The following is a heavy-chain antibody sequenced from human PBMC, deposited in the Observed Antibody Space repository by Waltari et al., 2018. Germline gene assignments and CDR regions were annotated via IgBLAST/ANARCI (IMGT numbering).Heavy chain of an antibody. CDR2: IYYSGRT. J-gene: IGHJ4*02. Sequence: QLQLQESGPGLVKPSETLSLTCTVSGGSISSSSYYWGWIRQPPGKGLEWIGSIYYSGRTYYNPSLKSRVTISVDTSKNQFSLQLSSVTAAATAVYYCARLGADRGFDYWGQGTLVTVSS. V-gene: IGHV4-39*01. CDR1: GGSISSSSYY. D-gene: IGHD3-16*01. CDR3: ARLGADRGFDY.